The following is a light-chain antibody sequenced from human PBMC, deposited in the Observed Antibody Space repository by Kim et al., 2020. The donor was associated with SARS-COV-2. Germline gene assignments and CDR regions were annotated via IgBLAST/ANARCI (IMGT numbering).Light chain of an antibody. V-gene: IGLV3-9*01. CDR1: NIGRKN. CDR2: RDT. Sequence: SVALGQSARITCGGNNIGRKNVHWYQQKPGHAPVLVIYRDTDRPSGIPERFAGSNSGNTATLTISRAQAGDEADYYCQVWDSSTAVFGGGTQLTVL. J-gene: IGLJ3*02. CDR3: QVWDSSTAV.